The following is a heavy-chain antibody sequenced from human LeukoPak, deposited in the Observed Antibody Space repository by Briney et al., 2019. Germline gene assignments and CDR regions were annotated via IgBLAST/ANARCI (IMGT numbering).Heavy chain of an antibody. V-gene: IGHV3-11*01. CDR1: RFTFREYD. Sequence: PRGSLRLSCADCRFTFREYDLSWMRQAPGKKLEWLSYISRSGSSIHYADSVKGRFTISRDNAKNSLYLQMNSLRAEDTAVYYCARDFRDRSMPMVFWGLGTLVTVSS. CDR3: ARDFRDRSMPMVF. J-gene: IGHJ4*02. D-gene: IGHD2/OR15-2a*01. CDR2: ISRSGSSI.